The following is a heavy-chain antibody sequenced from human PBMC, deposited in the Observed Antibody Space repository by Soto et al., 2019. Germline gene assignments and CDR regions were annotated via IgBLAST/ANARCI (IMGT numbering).Heavy chain of an antibody. J-gene: IGHJ4*02. CDR1: GGTFSSYA. Sequence: SVKVSCKASGGTFSSYAISWVRQAPGQGLEWMGGIIPIFGTANYAQKFQGRVTITADESTSTAYMELSSLRSEDTAVYYCAREGAMATHYYFDYWGQGTLVTVSS. V-gene: IGHV1-69*13. CDR3: AREGAMATHYYFDY. CDR2: IIPIFGTA. D-gene: IGHD5-18*01.